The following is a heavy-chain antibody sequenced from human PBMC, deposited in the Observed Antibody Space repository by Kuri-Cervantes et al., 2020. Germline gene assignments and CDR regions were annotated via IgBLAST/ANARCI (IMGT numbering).Heavy chain of an antibody. Sequence: GESLKISCAASGFTFSSYAMHWVRQAPGKGLEYVSAISSNGGSTYYADSVKGRFTISRDNSKNTLYLLMNSLRAEDTAVYYCAKDQGTGDVLPSDWGQGTLVTVSS. V-gene: IGHV3-64*02. CDR2: ISSNGGST. CDR1: GFTFSSYA. D-gene: IGHD3-10*01. CDR3: AKDQGTGDVLPSD. J-gene: IGHJ4*02.